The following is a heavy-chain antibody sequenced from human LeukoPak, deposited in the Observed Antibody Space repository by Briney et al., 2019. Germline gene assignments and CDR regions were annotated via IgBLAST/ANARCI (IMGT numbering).Heavy chain of an antibody. V-gene: IGHV6-1*01. CDR2: TYYRSKWYN. D-gene: IGHD6-13*01. CDR3: AREDIGRIAAAGTKYYYYYYMDV. CDR1: GDSVSSNSAA. J-gene: IGHJ6*03. Sequence: SQTLSLTCAISGDSVSSNSAAWNWIRQSPSRGLEWLGRTYYRSKWYNDYEVSVKSRITINPDTSKNQFSLQLNSVTPEDTAVYYCAREDIGRIAAAGTKYYYYYYMDVWGKGTTVTVSS.